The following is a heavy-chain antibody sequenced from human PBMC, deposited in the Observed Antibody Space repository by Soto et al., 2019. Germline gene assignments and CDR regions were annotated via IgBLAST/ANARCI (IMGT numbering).Heavy chain of an antibody. Sequence: QVQLVQSGAEVKKPGSSVKVSCKASEGTFSSNAISGVRQAPGQGLEWMGGIIPIFGTANYAQKFQGRVTITADESTSTAYMELSSLRSEDTAVYYCAAPYGSGSYYNGFDYWGQGTLVTVSS. D-gene: IGHD3-10*01. V-gene: IGHV1-69*12. CDR2: IIPIFGTA. CDR1: EGTFSSNA. J-gene: IGHJ4*02. CDR3: AAPYGSGSYYNGFDY.